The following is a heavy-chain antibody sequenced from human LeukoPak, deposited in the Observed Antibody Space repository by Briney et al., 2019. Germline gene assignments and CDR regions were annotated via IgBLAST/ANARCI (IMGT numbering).Heavy chain of an antibody. CDR1: GYSFSSYY. CDR2: INPSSGST. J-gene: IGHJ4*02. CDR3: ARDGRPRPAAALSSDH. V-gene: IGHV1-46*01. D-gene: IGHD6-13*01. Sequence: GASVKVSCKASGYSFSSYYMQWVRQAPGQGLEWMGIINPSSGSTSYAQKFQGRVTMTRDTSTSTVYMDLTRLRSEDTAIYYCARDGRPRPAAALSSDHWGQGTLVTVSS.